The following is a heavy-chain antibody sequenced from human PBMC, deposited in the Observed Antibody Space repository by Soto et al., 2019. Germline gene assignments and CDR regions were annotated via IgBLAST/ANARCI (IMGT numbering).Heavy chain of an antibody. D-gene: IGHD3-16*01. Sequence: GGSLRLSCAASGFTFSSYGMHWVRQAPGKGLEWVAVIWYDGSNKYYADSVKGRFTISRDNSKNTLYLQMNSLRAEDTAVYYCARDGGDYSFYYWGQGTLVTVS. CDR1: GFTFSSYG. CDR3: ARDGGDYSFYY. V-gene: IGHV3-33*01. CDR2: IWYDGSNK. J-gene: IGHJ4*02.